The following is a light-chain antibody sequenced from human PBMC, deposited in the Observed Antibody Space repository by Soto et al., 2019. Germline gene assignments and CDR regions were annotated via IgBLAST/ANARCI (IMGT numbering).Light chain of an antibody. CDR1: SSDVGGSNY. CDR2: DVS. V-gene: IGLV2-14*01. J-gene: IGLJ1*01. CDR3: SSYTRSSIYV. Sequence: QSVLTQPASVSGARGQSITISWTGTSSDVGGSNYVSWYQQLPRQAPKLMIYDVSDRPSGVSNRFSGYKSGNMASLTISGLQAEDEADYYCSSYTRSSIYVFGTGTKVTVL.